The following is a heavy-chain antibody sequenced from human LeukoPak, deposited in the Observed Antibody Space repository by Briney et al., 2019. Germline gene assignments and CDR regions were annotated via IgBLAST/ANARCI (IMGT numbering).Heavy chain of an antibody. V-gene: IGHV4-59*01. CDR2: IYDSGNT. CDR1: GGSISSYY. Sequence: PSETLSLTCTVSGGSISSYYWNWIRQPPGKGLEWIGWIYDSGNTNYNPSLKSRVTISVDTSKSQLSLKLNSVTAADTAVYYCAREKTARLFDYWGQGALVTVSS. J-gene: IGHJ4*02. CDR3: AREKTARLFDY. D-gene: IGHD6-6*01.